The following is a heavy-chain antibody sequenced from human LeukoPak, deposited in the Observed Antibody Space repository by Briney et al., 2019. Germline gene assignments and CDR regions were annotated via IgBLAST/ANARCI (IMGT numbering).Heavy chain of an antibody. J-gene: IGHJ4*02. D-gene: IGHD1-1*01. CDR3: ARVQPTGTGSSFDY. CDR1: GGSFSSGSYY. V-gene: IGHV4-61*01. CDR2: IYYSGST. Sequence: SETLSLTCTVSGGSFSSGSYYWSWIRQPPGKGLEWIGYIYYSGSTNYNPSLKSRVTISVDTSKNQFSLKLSSVTAADTAVYYCARVQPTGTGSSFDYWGQGTLVTVSS.